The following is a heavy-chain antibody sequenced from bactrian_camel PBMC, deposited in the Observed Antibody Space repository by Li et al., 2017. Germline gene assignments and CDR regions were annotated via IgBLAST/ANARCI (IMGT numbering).Heavy chain of an antibody. CDR3: AASRWDCFRGSWFRIEGYES. CDR2: IDNGFRT. V-gene: IGHV3S53*01. D-gene: IGHD3*01. J-gene: IGHJ4*01. Sequence: HVQLVESGGGSVQAGGSLRLSCAASGYGYSPNCMGWFRQALGKEREGVATIDNGFRTTYADSVMGRFTISKDNAENTLYLQMNSLKPEDTAMYYCAASRWDCFRGSWFRIEGYESWGQGTQVTVS. CDR1: GYGYSPNC.